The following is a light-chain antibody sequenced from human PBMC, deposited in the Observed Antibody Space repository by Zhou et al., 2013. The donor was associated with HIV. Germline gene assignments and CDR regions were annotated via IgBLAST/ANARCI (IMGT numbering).Light chain of an antibody. J-gene: IGKJ2*01. CDR1: QSVSSN. CDR2: GAS. Sequence: EIVMTQSPATLSVSPGERATLSCRASQSVSSNLVWYQQKPGQTPRLLIYGASTRATGIPDRFTGSGSGTDFTLTFTTLGPEDSAVYYCQQYASSPQTFGQGTKVEIK. CDR3: QQYASSPQT. V-gene: IGKV3D-15*01.